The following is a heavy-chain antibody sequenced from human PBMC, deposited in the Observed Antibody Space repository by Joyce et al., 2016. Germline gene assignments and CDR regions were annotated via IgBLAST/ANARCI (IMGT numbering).Heavy chain of an antibody. Sequence: EVQLVQSGAEVRKPGESLRISCKGVGYTVSSHWISWVGQVPGKGLEWMGRVDPSDSYINYGPSFKGHVTFSVDVSVNTAYLKWSSLAASDSATFYCARHITSGVLRAFDVWGQGTTVIVSS. CDR3: ARHITSGVLRAFDV. V-gene: IGHV5-10-1*03. J-gene: IGHJ3*01. CDR1: GYTVSSHW. CDR2: VDPSDSYI. D-gene: IGHD3-10*01.